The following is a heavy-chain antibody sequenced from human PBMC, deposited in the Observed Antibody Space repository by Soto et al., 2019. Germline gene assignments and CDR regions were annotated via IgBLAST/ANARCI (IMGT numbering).Heavy chain of an antibody. Sequence: GASVKVSCKASGGTFSSYAISWVRQAPGQGLEWMGGIIPIFGTANYAQKFQGRVTITADESTSTAYMELSSLRSEDTAVYYCASGARSGSYHYYGMDVWGHGTTVTVSS. CDR1: GGTFSSYA. CDR2: IIPIFGTA. J-gene: IGHJ6*02. V-gene: IGHV1-69*13. CDR3: ASGARSGSYHYYGMDV. D-gene: IGHD3-10*01.